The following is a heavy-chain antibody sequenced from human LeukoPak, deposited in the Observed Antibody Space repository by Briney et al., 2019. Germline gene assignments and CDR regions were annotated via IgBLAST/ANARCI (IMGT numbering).Heavy chain of an antibody. CDR1: GFTFSNYN. J-gene: IGHJ5*02. Sequence: PGGSLRLSCAASGFTFSNYNMNWIRQAPGKGLEWVSYISGSSSYTNYADSVKGRFTISRDNAKNSLYLQMNSLRAEDTTAYYCASTYPYGDSETSWGQGTLVTVSS. D-gene: IGHD4-17*01. CDR3: ASTYPYGDSETS. CDR2: ISGSSSYT. V-gene: IGHV3-11*06.